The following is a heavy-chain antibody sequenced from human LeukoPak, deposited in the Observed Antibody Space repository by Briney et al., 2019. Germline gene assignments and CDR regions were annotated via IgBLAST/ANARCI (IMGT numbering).Heavy chain of an antibody. Sequence: KPSETLSLTCAVYGGSFSGYYWSWIRQPPGRGLEWIGEINHSGSTNYNPSLKSRVTISVDTSKNQFSLKLYSVTAADTAVYYCARGSVATARDWFDPWGQGTLVTVSS. CDR1: GGSFSGYY. CDR3: ARGSVATARDWFDP. D-gene: IGHD5-12*01. CDR2: INHSGST. V-gene: IGHV4-34*01. J-gene: IGHJ5*02.